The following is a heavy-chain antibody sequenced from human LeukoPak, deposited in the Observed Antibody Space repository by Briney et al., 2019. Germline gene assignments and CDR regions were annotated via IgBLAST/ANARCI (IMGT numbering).Heavy chain of an antibody. D-gene: IGHD3-10*01. V-gene: IGHV3-7*01. CDR1: GFTFSSYW. CDR2: IKQDGSEK. CDR3: ARDSYGSGGSDFDY. J-gene: IGHJ4*02. Sequence: GGSLRLSCAASGFTFSSYWMSWVRQAPGKGLEWVANIKQDGSEKYYVDSVKGRFTISRDNAKNSLYLQMNSLRAEDTAVYYCARDSYGSGGSDFDYWGQGTLVTVSS.